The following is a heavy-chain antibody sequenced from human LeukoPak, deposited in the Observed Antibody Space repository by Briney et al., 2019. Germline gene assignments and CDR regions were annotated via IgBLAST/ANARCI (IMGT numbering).Heavy chain of an antibody. CDR2: IIPIFGTA. CDR1: GGTFSSYA. V-gene: IGHV1-69*05. D-gene: IGHD6-19*01. J-gene: IGHJ4*02. Sequence: ASVKVSCKASGGTFSSYAISWVRQAPGQGLEWMGGIIPIFGTANYAQKFQGRVTMTTDTSTSTAYMELRSLRSDDTAVYYCARLSSGWYGDYWGQGTLVTVSS. CDR3: ARLSSGWYGDY.